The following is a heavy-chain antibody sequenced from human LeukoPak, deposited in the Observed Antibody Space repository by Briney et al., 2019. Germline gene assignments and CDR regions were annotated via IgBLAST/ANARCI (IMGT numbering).Heavy chain of an antibody. CDR1: GDSISSDY. J-gene: IGHJ1*01. CDR2: IYRIGNT. Sequence: PSETLSLNCSVSGDSISSDYWSWIRQPPGKGLEWIGYIYRIGNTDYNPSLKSRVTISLDTSKNQLALNLTSVTAADPAVYYCAGRGQRYFRDWGHGTLVTVSS. V-gene: IGHV4-4*08. CDR3: AGRGQRYFRD.